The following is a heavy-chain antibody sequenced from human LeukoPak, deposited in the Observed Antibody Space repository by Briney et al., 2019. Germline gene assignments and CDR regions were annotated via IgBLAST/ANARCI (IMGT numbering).Heavy chain of an antibody. CDR3: ARDFRGSVDAFDI. CDR2: IYYSGRT. CDR1: GGSISDYY. V-gene: IGHV4-59*01. Sequence: PSETLSLTCIVSGGSISDYYWNWMRQPPGKGLEWIGYIYYSGRTNYNPSLKSRVSISVDTSKNQFSLKLSSVTAADTAVYYCARDFRGSVDAFDIWGQGTMVAVSS. J-gene: IGHJ3*02.